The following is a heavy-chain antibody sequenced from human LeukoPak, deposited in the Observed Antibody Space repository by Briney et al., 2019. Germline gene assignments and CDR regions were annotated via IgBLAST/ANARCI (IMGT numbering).Heavy chain of an antibody. CDR1: GFSFSSFW. J-gene: IGHJ4*02. Sequence: GGSLRLSCAASGFSFSSFWMSWVRQAPGTGLEWVASIKQDGSEKYYVDSVKGRFTISRDNARNSLYLQMNSLRAEDTAIYYCARDHTDPGLFFDYWGQGTLVTVSS. D-gene: IGHD2-21*01. V-gene: IGHV3-7*01. CDR2: IKQDGSEK. CDR3: ARDHTDPGLFFDY.